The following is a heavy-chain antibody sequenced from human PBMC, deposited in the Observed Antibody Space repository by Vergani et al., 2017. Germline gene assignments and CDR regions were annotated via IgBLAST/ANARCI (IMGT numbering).Heavy chain of an antibody. CDR3: AKERGGACSGGSCYEGPYFDY. D-gene: IGHD2-15*01. Sequence: QVQLVESGGGVVQPGGSLRLSCAASGFTFNSYGMHWVRQAPGKGLEWVASIRSDESRRYYGDSMEGPFTISRDNSKNTLYLQMNSLRAEDTAVYYCAKERGGACSGGSCYEGPYFDYWGQGTLVTVSS. V-gene: IGHV3-30*02. J-gene: IGHJ4*02. CDR1: GFTFNSYG. CDR2: IRSDESRR.